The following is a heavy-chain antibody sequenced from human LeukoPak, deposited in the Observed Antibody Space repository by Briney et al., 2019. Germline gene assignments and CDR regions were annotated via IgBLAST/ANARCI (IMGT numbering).Heavy chain of an antibody. CDR1: GDSISSSSYY. D-gene: IGHD6-6*01. Sequence: SETLSLTCTVTGDSISSSSYYWGWICQPPGKELEWIGSIYYSGSTYYNPSLNSRVTISVDTSKNQFSLKLSSVTAADTAVYYCARGGIAARPYYFDYWGQGTLVTVSS. CDR3: ARGGIAARPYYFDY. J-gene: IGHJ4*02. CDR2: IYYSGST. V-gene: IGHV4-39*07.